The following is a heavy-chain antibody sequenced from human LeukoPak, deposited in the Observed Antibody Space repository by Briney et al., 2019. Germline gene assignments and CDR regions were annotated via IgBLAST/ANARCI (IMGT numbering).Heavy chain of an antibody. CDR3: ARDLTDYGSGSLDAFDI. CDR2: ISAYNGNT. Sequence: SVKVSCKASGYTFTSYGISWVRQAPGQGLEWMGWISAYNGNTNYAQKLQGRVTMTTDTSTSTAYMELRSLRSDDTAVYYCARDLTDYGSGSLDAFDIWGQGTMVTVSS. D-gene: IGHD3-10*01. V-gene: IGHV1-18*01. J-gene: IGHJ3*02. CDR1: GYTFTSYG.